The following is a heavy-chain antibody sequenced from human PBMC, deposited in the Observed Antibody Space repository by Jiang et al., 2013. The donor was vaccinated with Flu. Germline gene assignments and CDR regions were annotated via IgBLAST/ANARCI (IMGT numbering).Heavy chain of an antibody. CDR2: INAGNGNT. V-gene: IGHV1-3*01. D-gene: IGHD3-16*02. CDR1: GYNFIYSA. CDR3: AKNAISVRKDFDY. Sequence: GAEVKKPGASVKVSCKTSGYNFIYSAMHWVRQAPGQRLEWMGWINAGNGNTKYSDNFQGRVTISRDTSASTVYMELRSLSSEDTAVYYCAKNAISVRKDFDYWGQGTLVTVSS. J-gene: IGHJ4*02.